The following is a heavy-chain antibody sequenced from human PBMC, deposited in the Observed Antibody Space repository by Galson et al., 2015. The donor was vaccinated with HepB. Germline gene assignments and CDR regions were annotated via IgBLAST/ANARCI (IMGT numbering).Heavy chain of an antibody. D-gene: IGHD2-15*01. CDR3: VRGRSWGSGWYFDL. J-gene: IGHJ2*01. V-gene: IGHV6-1*01. CDR2: TYYGSKWND. CDR1: GDSVSRDSAA. Sequence: CAISGDSVSRDSAAWNWVRQSPSRGLEWLGRTYYGSKWNDHYAVSVESRITINPDTSKNQFSLQLSSVTPEDTAVYYCVRGRSWGSGWYFDLWGRGALVTVSS.